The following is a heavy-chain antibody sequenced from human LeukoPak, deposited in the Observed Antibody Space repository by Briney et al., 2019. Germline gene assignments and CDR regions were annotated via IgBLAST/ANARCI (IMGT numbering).Heavy chain of an antibody. CDR1: GYTFTGYY. V-gene: IGHV1-2*02. CDR3: AGSWSNDAFDI. J-gene: IGHJ3*02. Sequence: GASVTVTFKASGYTFTGYYMHWVRQAPGQGLEWMGWINPNSGGTNYAQKFQGRVTMTRDTSISTAYMELSRLRSDDTAVYYCAGSWSNDAFDIWGQGTMVTVSS. D-gene: IGHD1-26*01. CDR2: INPNSGGT.